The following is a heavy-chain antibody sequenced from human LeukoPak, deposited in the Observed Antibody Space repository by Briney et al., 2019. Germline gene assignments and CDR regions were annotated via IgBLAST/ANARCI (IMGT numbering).Heavy chain of an antibody. D-gene: IGHD4-17*01. CDR1: GFTFRNYA. Sequence: GGSLRLSCATSGFTFRNYAMSWVRQAPGKGLEWVSTISVSGGTTYYADSVKGRFTVSRDNSKNTLYLQMNSLRADDTALYYCARMDNGDSYWGQGTLVIVSS. CDR2: ISVSGGTT. V-gene: IGHV3-23*01. CDR3: ARMDNGDSY. J-gene: IGHJ4*02.